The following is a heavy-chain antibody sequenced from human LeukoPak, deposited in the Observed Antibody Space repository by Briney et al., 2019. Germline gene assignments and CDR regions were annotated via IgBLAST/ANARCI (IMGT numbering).Heavy chain of an antibody. CDR3: ARDLGVVSHYYFDH. V-gene: IGHV3-48*01. CDR2: ISSSSTI. CDR1: GFTFSSYS. D-gene: IGHD7-27*01. J-gene: IGHJ4*02. Sequence: HPGGFLRLSCAASGFTFSSYSMNWVRQAPGKGLEWVSYISSSSTIYYADSVKGRFTVSRDNAKSSLYLQMNSLRAEDTAVYYCARDLGVVSHYYFDHWGQGTLVTVSS.